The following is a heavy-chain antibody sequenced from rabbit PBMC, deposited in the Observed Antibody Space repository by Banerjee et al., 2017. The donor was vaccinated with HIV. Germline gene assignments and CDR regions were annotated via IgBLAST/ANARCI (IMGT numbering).Heavy chain of an antibody. CDR2: IYAGSSGST. D-gene: IGHD4-1*01. Sequence: LVKPGASLTLTCTVSGFDLSTYYYMCWVRQAPGKGLEWIACIYAGSSGSTQYANWAKGRFTISKISSTTVTLQMTSLTAADTASYFCARDLAGVIGWNFNLWGPGTLVTVS. CDR3: ARDLAGVIGWNFNL. V-gene: IGHV1S40*01. CDR1: GFDLSTYYY. J-gene: IGHJ4*01.